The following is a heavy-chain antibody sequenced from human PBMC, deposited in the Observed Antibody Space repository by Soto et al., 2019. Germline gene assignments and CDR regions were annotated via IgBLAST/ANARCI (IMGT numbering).Heavy chain of an antibody. J-gene: IGHJ4*02. D-gene: IGHD2-21*02. CDR1: GFTFSSYA. V-gene: IGHV3-30-3*01. Sequence: GGSLRLSCAASGFTFSSYAMHWVRQAPGKGLEWVAVISYDGSNKYYADSVKGRFTISRDNSENTLYLQMNSLRAEDTAVYYCARDAGGDYYFDYWGQGTLVTVSS. CDR3: ARDAGGDYYFDY. CDR2: ISYDGSNK.